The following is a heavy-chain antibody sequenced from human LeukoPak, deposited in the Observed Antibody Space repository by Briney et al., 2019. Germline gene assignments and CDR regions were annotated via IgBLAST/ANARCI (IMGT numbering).Heavy chain of an antibody. V-gene: IGHV3-15*01. D-gene: IGHD1-26*01. CDR2: IKSKTDGGTT. J-gene: IGHJ4*02. CDR1: GFTFSNAW. Sequence: GGSLRLSCAASGFTFSNAWMSWVRQASGKGLEWVGRIKSKTDGGTTDYAAPVKGRFTISRDDSKNTLYLQMNSLKTEDTAVYYCTTGVGSYYAPSFDYWGQGTLVTVSS. CDR3: TTGVGSYYAPSFDY.